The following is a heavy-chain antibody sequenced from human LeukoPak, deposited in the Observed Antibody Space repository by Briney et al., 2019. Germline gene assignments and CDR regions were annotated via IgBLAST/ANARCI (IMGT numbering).Heavy chain of an antibody. D-gene: IGHD3-22*01. CDR1: GFTFSSYA. Sequence: PGGSLRLSCAASGFTFSSYAMHWVRQAPGKGLEWVAVISYDGSNKYYADSVKGRFTISRDNSKNTLYLQMNSLRAEDTAVYYCARDSSGYYWSSAFDIWGQGTMVTVSS. CDR2: ISYDGSNK. V-gene: IGHV3-30-3*01. CDR3: ARDSSGYYWSSAFDI. J-gene: IGHJ3*02.